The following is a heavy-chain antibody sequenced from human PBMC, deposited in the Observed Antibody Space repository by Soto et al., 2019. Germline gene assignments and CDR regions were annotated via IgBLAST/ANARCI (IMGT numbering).Heavy chain of an antibody. CDR2: IYYSGSN. Sequence: QVQLQESGPGLVKPSETLSLTCTISGGSISGYYWAWVRQSPRKGLEWVGYIYYSGSNNYNYNPSLNSRVSMSVDTSKNHVSLKVSSVTATDSAMYYCARHNSGWYLHRWGQGTLVTVSS. CDR3: ARHNSGWYLHR. D-gene: IGHD6-19*01. J-gene: IGHJ5*02. V-gene: IGHV4-59*08. CDR1: GGSISGYY.